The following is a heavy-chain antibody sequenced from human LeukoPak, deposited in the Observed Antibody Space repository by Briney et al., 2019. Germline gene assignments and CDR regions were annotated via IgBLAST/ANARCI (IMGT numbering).Heavy chain of an antibody. D-gene: IGHD3-10*01. CDR3: ARASQDYYGSGSYYRGGDAFDI. Sequence: ASVKVSCKTSGYTFTVYFMHWVRQAPGQGLEWMGWINPNSGGTNYAQKFQGRVTMTRDTSISTAYMELTRLRSEDTAVYYCARASQDYYGSGSYYRGGDAFDIWGQGTMVTVSS. J-gene: IGHJ3*02. CDR2: INPNSGGT. V-gene: IGHV1-2*02. CDR1: GYTFTVYF.